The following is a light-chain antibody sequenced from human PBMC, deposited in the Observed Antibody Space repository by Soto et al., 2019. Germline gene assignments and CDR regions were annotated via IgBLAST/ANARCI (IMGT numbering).Light chain of an antibody. V-gene: IGKV3-15*01. CDR1: QSVSSN. Sequence: EIVMTQSTATLSVSPGERATLSCRASQSVSSNLAWYQQKPGQAPSLLIYGASTRATGIPARLSGSAYGTEFTLTISSLQSEDFAVYDCQQYNDWPRTFGQGTKVEIK. J-gene: IGKJ1*01. CDR2: GAS. CDR3: QQYNDWPRT.